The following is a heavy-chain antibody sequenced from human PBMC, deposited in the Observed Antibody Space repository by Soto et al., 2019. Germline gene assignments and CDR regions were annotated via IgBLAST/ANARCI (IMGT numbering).Heavy chain of an antibody. D-gene: IGHD3-22*01. CDR1: GFTFSSYS. Sequence: EVQLVESGGGLVQPGGSLRLSCAASGFTFSSYSMNWVRQAPGKGLEWVSYISSSSSTIYYADSVKGRFTISRDNAKNSLYLHMNSLRDEDTAVYYCARESIYYYDSSWGAWGQGTLVTVSS. CDR3: ARESIYYYDSSWGA. J-gene: IGHJ5*02. V-gene: IGHV3-48*02. CDR2: ISSSSSTI.